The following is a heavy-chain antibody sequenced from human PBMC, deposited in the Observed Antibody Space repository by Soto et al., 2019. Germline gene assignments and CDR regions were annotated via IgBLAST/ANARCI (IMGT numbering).Heavy chain of an antibody. Sequence: EVQLLESGGGLVQPGGSLRLSCAASGFTFSSYAMNWVRQAPGKGLEWVSVISGSGGSTYYADSVKGRFTISRDNSKITLYLQMNSPRVQDTAVYYCASRSSGWYFDYWGQGTLVTVSS. V-gene: IGHV3-23*01. CDR2: ISGSGGST. J-gene: IGHJ4*02. CDR3: ASRSSGWYFDY. D-gene: IGHD6-19*01. CDR1: GFTFSSYA.